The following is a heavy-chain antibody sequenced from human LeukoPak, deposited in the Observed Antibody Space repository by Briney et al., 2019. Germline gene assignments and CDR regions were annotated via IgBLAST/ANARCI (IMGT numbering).Heavy chain of an antibody. CDR1: GFTFSSYS. J-gene: IGHJ3*02. D-gene: IGHD2-15*01. CDR3: ARDLDCSGGSCYFWAFDI. CDR2: ISSSSSYI. V-gene: IGHV3-21*01. Sequence: PGGSLRLSCAASGFTFSSYSMNWVRQAPGKGLEGVSSISSSSSYIYYADSVKGRFTISRDNAKNSLYLQMNSLRAEDTAVYYCARDLDCSGGSCYFWAFDIWGQGTMVTVSS.